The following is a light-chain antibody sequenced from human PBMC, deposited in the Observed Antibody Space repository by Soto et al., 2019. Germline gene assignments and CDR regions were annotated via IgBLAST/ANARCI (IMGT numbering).Light chain of an antibody. CDR1: SSDVGGYNF. J-gene: IGLJ1*01. V-gene: IGLV2-14*03. CDR2: DVT. Sequence: QSALTQPASVSGSPGQSITISCTGTSSDVGGYNFVSWYQQHPGKVPELLIYDVTSRPSGVSDRFSGSKSGNTASLTISGLQTEDEGDYYCSSYTRSSTHVFGSGTKVTVL. CDR3: SSYTRSSTHV.